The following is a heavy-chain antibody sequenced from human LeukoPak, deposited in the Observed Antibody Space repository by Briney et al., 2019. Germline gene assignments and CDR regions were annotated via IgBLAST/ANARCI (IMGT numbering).Heavy chain of an antibody. Sequence: GASVKVSCKASGYTFTSYDINWVRQAIGQGLEWMGWMNPNSGNTGYAQKFQGRVTMTRNTSISTAYMELSSLRSEDTAVYYCARVGEQYYDFWSGYYHYNWFDPWGQGTLVTVSS. J-gene: IGHJ5*02. V-gene: IGHV1-8*01. D-gene: IGHD3-3*01. CDR3: ARVGEQYYDFWSGYYHYNWFDP. CDR2: MNPNSGNT. CDR1: GYTFTSYD.